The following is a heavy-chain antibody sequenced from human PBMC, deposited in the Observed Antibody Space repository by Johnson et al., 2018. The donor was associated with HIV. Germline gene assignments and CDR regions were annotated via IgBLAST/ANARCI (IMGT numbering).Heavy chain of an antibody. Sequence: QVQLVESGGGVVQPGGSLRLSCAASGFTFSSYGMHWVRQAPGKGLEWVAFIRYDGSNKYYADSVKGRFTISRDHSKNTLYLQMNSLRVEDTALYCCATVWRNEGRHSFEVWGLGTMVTVSS. D-gene: IGHD1-1*01. CDR2: IRYDGSNK. CDR3: ATVWRNEGRHSFEV. CDR1: GFTFSSYG. J-gene: IGHJ3*01. V-gene: IGHV3-30*02.